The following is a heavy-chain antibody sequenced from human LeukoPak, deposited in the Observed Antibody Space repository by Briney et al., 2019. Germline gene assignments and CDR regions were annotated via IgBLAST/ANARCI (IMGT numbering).Heavy chain of an antibody. CDR1: GFTFSSYW. CDR3: ARDWVEMATISYAFDI. Sequence: GGSLRLSCVASGFTFSSYWMSWVRQAPGKGLEWVANINRDGSEKYYVDSVKGRFTISRDNAKNSLYLQMNSLRAEDTAVYYCARDWVEMATISYAFDIWGQGTMVTVSS. V-gene: IGHV3-7*01. J-gene: IGHJ3*02. D-gene: IGHD5-24*01. CDR2: INRDGSEK.